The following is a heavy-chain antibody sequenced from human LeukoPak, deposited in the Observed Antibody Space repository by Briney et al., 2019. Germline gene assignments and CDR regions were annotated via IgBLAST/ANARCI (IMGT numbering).Heavy chain of an antibody. CDR1: GFTFDDYA. CDR2: ISWNSGSI. Sequence: GGSLRLSCAASGFTFDDYAMHWVRQAPGKGLEWVSGISWNSGSIGYADSVKGRFTISRDNAKTSLYLQMNSLRAEDTALYYCARNIYSNSAFDYWGQGTLVTVSS. D-gene: IGHD4-11*01. J-gene: IGHJ4*02. CDR3: ARNIYSNSAFDY. V-gene: IGHV3-9*01.